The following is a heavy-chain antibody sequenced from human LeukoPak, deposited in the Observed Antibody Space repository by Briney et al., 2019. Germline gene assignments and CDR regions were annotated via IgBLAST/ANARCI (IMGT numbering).Heavy chain of an antibody. CDR1: GYSISSGYY. D-gene: IGHD6-6*01. CDR3: ARVGSSSSLSDY. V-gene: IGHV4-61*01. CDR2: IYYSGST. J-gene: IGHJ4*02. Sequence: SGTLSLTCTVSGYSISSGYYWSWIRQPPGKGLEWIGYIYYSGSTNYNPSLKSRVTISVDTSKNQFSLKLSSVTAADTAVYYCARVGSSSSLSDYWGQGTLVTVSS.